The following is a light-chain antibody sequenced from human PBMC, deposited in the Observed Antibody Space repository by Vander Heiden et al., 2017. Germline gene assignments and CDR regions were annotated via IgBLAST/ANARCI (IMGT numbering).Light chain of an antibody. V-gene: IGKV1-39*01. J-gene: IGKJ2*01. CDR3: QQNNRPHT. CDR1: QNINNY. Sequence: DIQMTQSPSSLSASIGDRVIITCRASQNINNYVNWYQQQPGKAPKLLIFAASNLQSGVPSRFSGSGSGRDFTLTISSLHPEDFATYYCQQNNRPHTFGQGTKLEI. CDR2: AAS.